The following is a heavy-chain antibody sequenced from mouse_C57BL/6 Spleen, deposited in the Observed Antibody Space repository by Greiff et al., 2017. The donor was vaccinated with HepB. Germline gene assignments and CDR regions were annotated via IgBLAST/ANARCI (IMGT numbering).Heavy chain of an antibody. CDR3: ARGDSNYYAMDY. CDR2: IYPGDGDT. Sequence: QVQLKESGPELVKPGASVKISCKASGYAFGSSWMNWVKQRPGKGLEWIGRIYPGDGDTNYNGKFKGKATLTADKSSSTAYMQLSSLTSEDSAVYFCARGDSNYYAMDYWGKVTSVTVSS. V-gene: IGHV1-82*01. J-gene: IGHJ4*01. D-gene: IGHD2-5*01. CDR1: GYAFGSSW.